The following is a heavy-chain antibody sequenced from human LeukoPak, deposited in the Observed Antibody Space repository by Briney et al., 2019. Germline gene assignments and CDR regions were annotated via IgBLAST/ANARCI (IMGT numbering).Heavy chain of an antibody. CDR2: IYHSGST. V-gene: IGHV4-30-2*01. Sequence: PSETLSPTCAVSGGSITSGDYSWSWIRQPPGQGLEWIGYIYHSGSTYYNPSLKSRVTISVDRSKNQFSLKLSSVTAADTAVYYCARVWSSFPYYFDYWGQGTLVTVSS. J-gene: IGHJ4*02. CDR1: GGSITSGDYS. D-gene: IGHD1-26*01. CDR3: ARVWSSFPYYFDY.